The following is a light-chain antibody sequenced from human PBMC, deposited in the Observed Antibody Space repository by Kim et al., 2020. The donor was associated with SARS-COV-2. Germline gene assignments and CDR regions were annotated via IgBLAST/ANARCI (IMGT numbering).Light chain of an antibody. CDR3: HQYGNLPT. Sequence: DIQLTQSPSSLSASVGDRVTITCQASQDINNYLNWYQQKPGKAPNLLIYDASKLETGVPSRFSGSGSGTEFTLTISSLQPEDIASYYCHQYGNLPTFGGGTKVDIK. CDR2: DAS. J-gene: IGKJ4*01. CDR1: QDINNY. V-gene: IGKV1-33*01.